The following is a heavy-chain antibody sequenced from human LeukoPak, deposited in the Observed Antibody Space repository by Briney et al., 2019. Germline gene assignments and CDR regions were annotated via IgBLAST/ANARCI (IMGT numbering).Heavy chain of an antibody. CDR1: GFTFSSYE. CDR2: ISSSGSTI. J-gene: IGHJ3*02. CDR3: ASPAYYYDSSGYLRADDAFDI. D-gene: IGHD3-22*01. Sequence: GGSLRLSCAASGFTFSSYEMNWVRQAPGKGLEWVSYISSSGSTIYYADSVKGRFTISRDNAKNSLYLQMNSLRAEDTAVYYCASPAYYYDSSGYLRADDAFDIWGQGTMVTVSS. V-gene: IGHV3-48*03.